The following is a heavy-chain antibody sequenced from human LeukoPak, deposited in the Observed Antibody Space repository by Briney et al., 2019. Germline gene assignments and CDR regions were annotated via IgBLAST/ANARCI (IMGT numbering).Heavy chain of an antibody. J-gene: IGHJ3*02. V-gene: IGHV4-4*07. Sequence: SETLSLTCTVSGGSISSYYWSWIRQPAGKGLKWIGRIYTSGSTNYSPSLKSRVTMSVDTSKNQFSLKLSSVTAADTAVYYCARESQYYDFWSGYYTGDAFDIWGQGTMVTVSS. CDR3: ARESQYYDFWSGYYTGDAFDI. D-gene: IGHD3-3*01. CDR1: GGSISSYY. CDR2: IYTSGST.